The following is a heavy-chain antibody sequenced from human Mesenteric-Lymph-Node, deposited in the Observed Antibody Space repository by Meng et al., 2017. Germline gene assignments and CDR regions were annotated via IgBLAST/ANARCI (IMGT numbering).Heavy chain of an antibody. CDR3: ARDEVVAETGYYYGMDV. J-gene: IGHJ6*02. D-gene: IGHD2-15*01. V-gene: IGHV4-59*01. Sequence: SETLSLTCTVSGGFISSYYWSWIRQPPGKGLEWIGYIYYSGSTNYNPSLKSRVTISGDTSKNQFSLKLSSMTAADTAVYYCARDEVVAETGYYYGMDVWGQGTTVTVSS. CDR2: IYYSGST. CDR1: GGFISSYY.